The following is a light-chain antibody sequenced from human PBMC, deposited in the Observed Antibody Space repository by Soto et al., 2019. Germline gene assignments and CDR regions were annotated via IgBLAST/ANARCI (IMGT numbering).Light chain of an antibody. CDR1: QSVSRSH. J-gene: IGKJ5*01. CDR3: QQSYTSIT. V-gene: IGKV3-20*01. CDR2: GAS. Sequence: EIVLTQSPGTLSLSPGERATLSCRASQSVSRSHLAWFQQKPGQAPRLLIYGASNRATGIPDRVSGSGSGTDFTLTISRLEPEDFATYYCQQSYTSITFGQGTRLEIK.